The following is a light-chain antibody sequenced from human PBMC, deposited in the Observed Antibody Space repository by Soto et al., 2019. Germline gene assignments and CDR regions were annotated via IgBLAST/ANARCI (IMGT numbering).Light chain of an antibody. Sequence: DIPMTQSPSSLSASVGDRVTITCRASQSIAGYLNWYQQKPGKAPELLIYTASTLQSGVPSRFSGSGSGTDFTLTISSFQPEDFATYFCQQSYTTPWTFGQGTKVEIK. CDR2: TAS. V-gene: IGKV1-39*01. J-gene: IGKJ1*01. CDR1: QSIAGY. CDR3: QQSYTTPWT.